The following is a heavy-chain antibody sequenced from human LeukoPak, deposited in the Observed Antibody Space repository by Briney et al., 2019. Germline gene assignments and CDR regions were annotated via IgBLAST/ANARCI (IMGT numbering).Heavy chain of an antibody. CDR1: GGSISSYY. D-gene: IGHD5-12*01. CDR3: ARVDVDFLKADY. J-gene: IGHJ4*02. V-gene: IGHV4-59*01. Sequence: SETLSLTCTVSGGSISSYYWSLIRQPPGKGLEWIGYIYYSGSTNYNPSLKSRVTISVDTSKNQFSLKLSSVTAADTAVYYCARVDVDFLKADYWGQGTLVTVSS. CDR2: IYYSGST.